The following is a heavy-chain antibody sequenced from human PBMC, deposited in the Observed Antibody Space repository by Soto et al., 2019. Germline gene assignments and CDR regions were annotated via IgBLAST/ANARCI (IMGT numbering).Heavy chain of an antibody. Sequence: EVQLLESGGGWVQPGGSRSSSFEAPGFTFSSYAWPWVRQAPGRGLEWVSLITGSGVSTYYADSVKGRFTISRDNSKNTLYLQMNSLTAEDTAIYYCAKAGGSTWGTEDFQHWGQGTLVTVSS. J-gene: IGHJ1*01. CDR3: AKAGGSTWGTEDFQH. D-gene: IGHD6-13*01. V-gene: IGHV3-23*01. CDR2: ITGSGVST. CDR1: GFTFSSYA.